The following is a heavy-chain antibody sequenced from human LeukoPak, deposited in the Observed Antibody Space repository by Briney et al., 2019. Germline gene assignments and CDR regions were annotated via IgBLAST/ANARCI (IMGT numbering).Heavy chain of an antibody. CDR1: GYTFTAYY. CDR2: INPNSGGT. CDR3: ARGRVELMANWFDP. D-gene: IGHD1-7*01. J-gene: IGHJ5*02. V-gene: IGHV1-2*02. Sequence: ASVKVSCKASGYTFTAYYIHWVRLAPGQGLEWMGWINPNSGGTHYAQKFQGRVTMTRDTSISTAYMELSSLRSGDTAVYYCARGRVELMANWFDPWGQGTLVTVSS.